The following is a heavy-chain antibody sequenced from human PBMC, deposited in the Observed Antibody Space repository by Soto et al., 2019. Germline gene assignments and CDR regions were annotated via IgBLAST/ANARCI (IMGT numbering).Heavy chain of an antibody. CDR1: GGSISSGDYY. J-gene: IGHJ4*02. CDR3: ARGPDYYDSSARPFDY. D-gene: IGHD3-22*01. Sequence: QVQLQESGPGLVKPSQTLSLTCTVSGGSISSGDYYWSWIRQPPGKGLEWIGYIYYSGSTYYNPSLKSRVTISVATYKNQFSLKLSSVTAAATAVYYCARGPDYYDSSARPFDYWGKGTLVTVSS. CDR2: IYYSGST. V-gene: IGHV4-30-4*01.